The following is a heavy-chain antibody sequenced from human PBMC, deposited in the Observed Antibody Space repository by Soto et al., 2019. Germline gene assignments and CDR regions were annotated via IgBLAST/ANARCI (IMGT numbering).Heavy chain of an antibody. CDR1: GGSISSYY. CDR2: IYYSGST. Sequence: SVTLSLTCTVSGGSISSYYWSWIRQPPGKGLEWIGYIYYSGSTNYNPSLKSRVTISVDTSKNQFSLKLSSVTAADTAVYYCARGLSDFWSGTHYYFDYWGQGTLVTVS. D-gene: IGHD3-3*01. V-gene: IGHV4-59*01. CDR3: ARGLSDFWSGTHYYFDY. J-gene: IGHJ4*02.